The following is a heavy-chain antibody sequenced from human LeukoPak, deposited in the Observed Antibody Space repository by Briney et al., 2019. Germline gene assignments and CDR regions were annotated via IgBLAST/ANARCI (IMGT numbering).Heavy chain of an antibody. CDR3: AAYWFDSTGYYLAT. CDR2: MSPNSGNT. J-gene: IGHJ5*02. V-gene: IGHV1-8*01. Sequence: ASVKVSCTASGNTFTSYDINWVRQATGQGLEWMAWMSPNSGNTGFAQKFQGRVTMTRDTSISTAYMELSSLRSEDTAVYYCAAYWFDSTGYYLATWGQGTLVTVSS. D-gene: IGHD3-22*01. CDR1: GNTFTSYD.